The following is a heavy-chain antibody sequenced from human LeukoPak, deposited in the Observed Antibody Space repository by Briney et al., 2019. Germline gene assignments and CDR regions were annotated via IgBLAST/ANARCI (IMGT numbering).Heavy chain of an antibody. CDR3: ASFFCTSALCYYLDY. CDR2: INTNTGNP. J-gene: IGHJ4*02. Sequence: ASVKVSCKASGYTFTGYYMHWVQQAPGQGLEWMGWINTNTGNPTYAQGFTGRFVFSLDTSDNTAYLQISSLQAEDTAVYSCASFFCTSALCYYLDYWGQGTLVTVSS. D-gene: IGHD2-8*01. V-gene: IGHV7-4-1*02. CDR1: GYTFTGYY.